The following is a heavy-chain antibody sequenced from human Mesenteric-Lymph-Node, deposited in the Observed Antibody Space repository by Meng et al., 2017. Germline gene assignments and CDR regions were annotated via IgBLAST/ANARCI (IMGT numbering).Heavy chain of an antibody. Sequence: QVQLVQSGAEVKKPGSSVKVSCKASGGTFSSYEIRWVRQAPGQGLEWMGGIIPVFGTPNYAQKFQGRLSITADKSTSTVYMELSSLRSDDTAVYYCARERSSGWYTFDYWGQGTLVTVSS. D-gene: IGHD6-19*01. CDR3: ARERSSGWYTFDY. J-gene: IGHJ4*02. V-gene: IGHV1-69*06. CDR1: GGTFSSYE. CDR2: IIPVFGTP.